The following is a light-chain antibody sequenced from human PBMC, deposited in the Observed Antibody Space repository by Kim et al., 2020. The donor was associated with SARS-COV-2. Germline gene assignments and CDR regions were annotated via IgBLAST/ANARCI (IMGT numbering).Light chain of an antibody. CDR2: QDN. CDR1: KLGDKY. Sequence: VSPGQTASITCSGDKLGDKYACWYHQKPGQSPVLVIYQDNKRPSGIPERFSGSNSGNTATLTISGTQAMDEADYYCQAWDSSTVVFGGGTQLTVL. V-gene: IGLV3-1*01. CDR3: QAWDSSTVV. J-gene: IGLJ2*01.